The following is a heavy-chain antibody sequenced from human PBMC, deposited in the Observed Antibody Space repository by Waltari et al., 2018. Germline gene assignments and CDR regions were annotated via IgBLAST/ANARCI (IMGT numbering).Heavy chain of an antibody. J-gene: IGHJ6*02. CDR3: ARLTTVDV. CDR2: ISFDGNSI. CDR1: GFSFSRYW. Sequence: EVQLVESGGGLVQPGGCLRLSGAASGFSFSRYWMHWVRQAPGQGLVWVSRISFDGNSISYADSLKGRFTISRDNANNTLYLEMNSLRAEDTGVYYCARLTTVDVWGQGTTVIVSS. D-gene: IGHD4-17*01. V-gene: IGHV3-74*01.